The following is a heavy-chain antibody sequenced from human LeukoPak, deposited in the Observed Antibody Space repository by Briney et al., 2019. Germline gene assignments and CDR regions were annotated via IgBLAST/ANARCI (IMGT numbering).Heavy chain of an antibody. V-gene: IGHV3-23*01. J-gene: IGHJ4*02. CDR3: AQDGSIIERDY. Sequence: GGSLRLSCAASGFTFSSYAMSWVRQAPGKGLEWVSAVSGSGRSTYYAGSVKGRFTISRDNSKNTLYLQMNSLRAEDTAVYYCAQDGSIIERDYWGQETLVTVSS. CDR1: GFTFSSYA. CDR2: VSGSGRST.